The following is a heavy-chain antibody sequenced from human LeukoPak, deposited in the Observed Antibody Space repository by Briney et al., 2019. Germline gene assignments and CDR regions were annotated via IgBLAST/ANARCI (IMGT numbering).Heavy chain of an antibody. Sequence: GESLKISCKGSGYNFTSYWIGWVRQMPGKGLEWMGIIYPSDSDTRYSPSFQGQVTILADKSISTAYLQWSSLKASDTAMYYCARPSYYYDSSGYYFYFDYWGQGTLVTVSS. CDR3: ARPSYYYDSSGYYFYFDY. D-gene: IGHD3-22*01. J-gene: IGHJ4*02. CDR1: GYNFTSYW. V-gene: IGHV5-51*01. CDR2: IYPSDSDT.